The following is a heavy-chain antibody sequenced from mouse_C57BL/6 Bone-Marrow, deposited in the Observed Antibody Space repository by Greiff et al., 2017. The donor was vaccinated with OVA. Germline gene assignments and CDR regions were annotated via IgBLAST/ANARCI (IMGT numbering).Heavy chain of an antibody. D-gene: IGHD1-1*01. CDR1: GFTFNTYA. V-gene: IGHV10-3*01. J-gene: IGHJ1*03. CDR3: VTSITTVVETGYFDV. Sequence: EVKVEESGGGLVQPKGSLKLSCAASGFTFNTYAMHWVRQAPGKGLEWVARIRSKSSNYATYYADSVKDRFTISRDDSQSMLYLQMNNLKTEDTAMYYCVTSITTVVETGYFDVWGTGTTVTVSS. CDR2: IRSKSSNYAT.